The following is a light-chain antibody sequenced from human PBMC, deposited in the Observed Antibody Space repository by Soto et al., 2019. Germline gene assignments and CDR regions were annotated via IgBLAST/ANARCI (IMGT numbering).Light chain of an antibody. CDR3: QQTYSALIT. CDR2: AAS. CDR1: QTINTY. Sequence: DFQMTQSPSSVSASVVDRFTITFLASQTINTYLNWYQQKPGKAPQLLIYAASTLQSGVPSRFSGSGSGTDFTLTISSLQPEDFATYYCQQTYSALITFGQGTRLEIK. J-gene: IGKJ5*01. V-gene: IGKV1-39*01.